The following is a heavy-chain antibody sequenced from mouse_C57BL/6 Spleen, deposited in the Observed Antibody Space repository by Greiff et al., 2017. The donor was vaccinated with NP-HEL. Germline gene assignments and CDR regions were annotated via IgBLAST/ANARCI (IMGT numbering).Heavy chain of an antibody. J-gene: IGHJ3*01. V-gene: IGHV10-1*01. Sequence: EVQRVESGGGLVQPKGSLKLSCAASGFSFNTYAMNWVRQAPGKGLEWVARIRSKSNNYATYYADSVKDRFTISRDDSESMLYLQMNNLKTENTAMYYCVRQEGYDSAWFAYWGQGTLVTVSA. CDR1: GFSFNTYA. CDR3: VRQEGYDSAWFAY. CDR2: IRSKSNNYAT. D-gene: IGHD2-2*01.